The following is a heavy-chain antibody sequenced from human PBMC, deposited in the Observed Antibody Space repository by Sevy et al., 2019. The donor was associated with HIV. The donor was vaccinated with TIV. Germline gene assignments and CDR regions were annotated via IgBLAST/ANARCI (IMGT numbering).Heavy chain of an antibody. CDR2: MFYSGTT. V-gene: IGHV4-39*01. Sequence: SETLSLICTVSGGSISASNYDWGWIRQSPGMGLEWIGSMFYSGTTYFNPSLKSRVTISVDTSKNQFSLKLNSVTAADTAVYYCARQGGIVDRAFDYRGQGTLVTVSS. J-gene: IGHJ4*02. D-gene: IGHD2-21*01. CDR1: GGSISASNYD. CDR3: ARQGGIVDRAFDY.